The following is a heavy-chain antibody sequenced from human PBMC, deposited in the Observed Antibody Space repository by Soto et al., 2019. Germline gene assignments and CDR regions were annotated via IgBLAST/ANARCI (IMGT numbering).Heavy chain of an antibody. CDR2: ISSSGSTI. CDR1: GFTFSDYY. CDR3: ARDSPQMTTVTLTDY. J-gene: IGHJ4*02. Sequence: PGGSLRLSCAASGFTFSDYYMSWIRQAPGKGLEWVSYISSSGSTIYYADSVKGQFTISRDNAKNSLYLQMNSLRAEDTAVYYCARDSPQMTTVTLTDYWGQGTLVTVSS. V-gene: IGHV3-11*01. D-gene: IGHD4-17*01.